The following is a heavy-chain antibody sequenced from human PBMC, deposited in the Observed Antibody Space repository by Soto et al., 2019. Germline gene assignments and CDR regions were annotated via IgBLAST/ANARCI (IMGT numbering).Heavy chain of an antibody. V-gene: IGHV3-73*01. CDR3: TSLEPRIAAAYDY. CDR1: GFTFSGSA. Sequence: GGSLRLSCAASGFTFSGSAMHWVRQASGKGLEWVGRIRSKANSYATAYAASVKGRFTISRDDSKNTAYLQMNSLKTEDTAVYYCTSLEPRIAAAYDYWGQGTLVTVSS. CDR2: IRSKANSYAT. D-gene: IGHD6-13*01. J-gene: IGHJ4*02.